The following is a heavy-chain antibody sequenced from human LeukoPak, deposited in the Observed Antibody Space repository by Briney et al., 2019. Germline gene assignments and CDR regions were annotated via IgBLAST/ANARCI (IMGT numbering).Heavy chain of an antibody. V-gene: IGHV1-2*02. Sequence: VASVKVSCKASGYTFTGYYMHWVRQAPGQGLEWMGWINPNSGGTNYAQKFQGRVTMTRDTSISTAYMELSRLRSDDAAVYYCASPLYCSSTSCLRGWFDPWGQGTLVTVSS. D-gene: IGHD2-2*01. CDR1: GYTFTGYY. CDR2: INPNSGGT. J-gene: IGHJ5*02. CDR3: ASPLYCSSTSCLRGWFDP.